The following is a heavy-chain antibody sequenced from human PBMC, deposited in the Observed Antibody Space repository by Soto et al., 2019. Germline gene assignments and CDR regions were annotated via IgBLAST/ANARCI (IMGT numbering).Heavy chain of an antibody. CDR1: GRTCSGYA. CDR3: ARVTLKAGNWFDP. CDR2: INPKSRGT. V-gene: IGHV1-2*02. J-gene: IGHJ5*02. Sequence: KVSCPALGRTCSGYALRYGRTTPGQGFEWMGWINPKSRGTNYAQKFQGRVTMTRDTSNSTAYMELRGLRSDDTAVYYCARVTLKAGNWFDPWGQGNLVTISS.